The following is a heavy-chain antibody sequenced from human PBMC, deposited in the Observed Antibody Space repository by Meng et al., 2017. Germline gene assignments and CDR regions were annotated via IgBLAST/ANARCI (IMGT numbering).Heavy chain of an antibody. Sequence: QVRLWQSGAEVKKPGASVKVSCKASGYTFTSYYMHWVRQAPGQGLEWMGIINPSGGSTSYAQKFQGRVTMTRDTSTSTVYMELSSLRSEDTAVYYCARSIYGDYVWAGFDYWGQGTLVTVSS. CDR1: GYTFTSYY. D-gene: IGHD4-17*01. V-gene: IGHV1-46*01. CDR3: ARSIYGDYVWAGFDY. J-gene: IGHJ4*02. CDR2: INPSGGST.